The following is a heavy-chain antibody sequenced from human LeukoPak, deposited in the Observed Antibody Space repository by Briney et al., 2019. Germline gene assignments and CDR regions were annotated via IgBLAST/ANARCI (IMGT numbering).Heavy chain of an antibody. CDR3: ARDRLRAPFDY. D-gene: IGHD3-16*01. CDR2: IYTSGST. J-gene: IGHJ4*02. Sequence: SETLSLTCTVSGGSISSGSYYWSWIRQPAGKGLEGIGRIYTSGSTNYNPSLKSRVTISVDTSKNQFSLKLSSVTAADTAVYYCARDRLRAPFDYWGQGTLVSVSS. CDR1: GGSISSGSYY. V-gene: IGHV4-61*02.